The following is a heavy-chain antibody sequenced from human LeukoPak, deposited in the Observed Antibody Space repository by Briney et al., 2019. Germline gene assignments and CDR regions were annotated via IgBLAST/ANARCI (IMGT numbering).Heavy chain of an antibody. V-gene: IGHV4-39*07. D-gene: IGHD3-10*01. Sequence: PSETLSLTCTVSGGSISSSSYYWGWVRQPPGKGLEWIGEIYHSGSTNYNPSLKSRVTISVDKSKNQFSLKLSSVTAADTAVYYCAREISYYNYWYFDLWGRGTLVTVSS. J-gene: IGHJ2*01. CDR3: AREISYYNYWYFDL. CDR1: GGSISSSSYY. CDR2: IYHSGST.